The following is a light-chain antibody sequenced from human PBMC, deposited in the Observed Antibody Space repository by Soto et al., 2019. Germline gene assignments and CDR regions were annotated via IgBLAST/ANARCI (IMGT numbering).Light chain of an antibody. J-gene: IGKJ1*01. Sequence: DIQMTQSPSFLSASVGDRVTITCRASQGITNYLAWYQQKPGKAPKLLIYGASTLQSGVPLRFSGSGSGTDFTLTISSLQPEDFATYCCQQVNTHPPWTFGQGTKVAI. V-gene: IGKV1-9*01. CDR2: GAS. CDR1: QGITNY. CDR3: QQVNTHPPWT.